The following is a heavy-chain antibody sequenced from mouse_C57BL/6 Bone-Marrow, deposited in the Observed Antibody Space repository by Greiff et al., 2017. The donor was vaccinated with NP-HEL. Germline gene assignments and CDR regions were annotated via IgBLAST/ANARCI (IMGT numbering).Heavy chain of an antibody. CDR2: ISYSGST. D-gene: IGHD1-1*01. CDR1: GYSITSDY. J-gene: IGHJ1*03. CDR3: ARSLYYYGSLWYFDV. V-gene: IGHV3-8*01. Sequence: DVKLVESGPGLAKPSQTLSLTCSVTGYSITSDYWNWIRKFPGNKLEYMGYISYSGSTYYNPSLKSRISITRDTSKNQYYLQLNSVTTEDTATYYCARSLYYYGSLWYFDVWGTGTTVTVSS.